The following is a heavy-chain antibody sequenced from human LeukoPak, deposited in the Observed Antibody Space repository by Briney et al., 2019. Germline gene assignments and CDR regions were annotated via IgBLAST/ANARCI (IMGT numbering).Heavy chain of an antibody. CDR2: IYYSGST. CDR1: GGSISSSSYY. V-gene: IGHV4-39*01. Sequence: SETLSLTCTVSGGSISSSSYYWGWIRQPPGKGLEWIGSIYYSGSTYYNPSLKSRVIISADTSKNRFSLRLSSLIATDTALYYCARHKGPHIARIVLRNNWFDSWGQGILVIVSS. D-gene: IGHD3-22*01. J-gene: IGHJ5*01. CDR3: ARHKGPHIARIVLRNNWFDS.